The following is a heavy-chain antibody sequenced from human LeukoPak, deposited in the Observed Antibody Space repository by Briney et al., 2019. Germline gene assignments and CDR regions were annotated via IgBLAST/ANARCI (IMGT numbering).Heavy chain of an antibody. J-gene: IGHJ4*02. CDR2: INHSGST. Sequence: SETLSLTCAVYGGSFSGYYWSWIRQPPGKGLEWIGEINHSGSTNYNPSLKSRVTISVDTSKNQFSLKPSSVTAADTAVYYCARGLTTTVTRQFDYWGQGTLVTVSS. CDR3: ARGLTTTVTRQFDY. D-gene: IGHD4-17*01. CDR1: GGSFSGYY. V-gene: IGHV4-34*01.